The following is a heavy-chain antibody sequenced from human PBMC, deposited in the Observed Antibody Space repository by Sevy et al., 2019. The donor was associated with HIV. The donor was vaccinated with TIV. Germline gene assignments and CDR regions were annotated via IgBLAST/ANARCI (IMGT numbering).Heavy chain of an antibody. D-gene: IGHD3-16*02. V-gene: IGHV3-30*02. J-gene: IGHJ3*02. CDR2: LSYDGSKE. CDR1: GFRFSSYG. Sequence: GGSLRLSCAASGFRFSSYGMNWVRQAPGKGLEWVAFLSYDGSKEDYAASVKGRFTISRDNSKNTFYVEMNSLRAEDTAVYHCTKDMVTFGGIIANSPGGFDIWCQGTMVTVSS. CDR3: TKDMVTFGGIIANSPGGFDI.